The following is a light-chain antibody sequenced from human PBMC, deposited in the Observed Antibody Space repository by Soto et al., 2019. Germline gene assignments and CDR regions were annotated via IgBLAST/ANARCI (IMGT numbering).Light chain of an antibody. Sequence: QSSLTQPASVSGSPGQSITISCTGTNSDVGGYNYVSWYQQHPGKAPELMIYEVSHRPSGVSNRFSGSKSDNQASLTISGLQAQDEVDYYCSSYTSISTLYVFGTGTKVTVL. V-gene: IGLV2-14*01. CDR3: SSYTSISTLYV. CDR2: EVS. J-gene: IGLJ1*01. CDR1: NSDVGGYNY.